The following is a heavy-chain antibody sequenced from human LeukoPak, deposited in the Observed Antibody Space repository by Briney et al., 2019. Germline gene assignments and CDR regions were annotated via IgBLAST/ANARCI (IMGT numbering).Heavy chain of an antibody. J-gene: IGHJ4*02. CDR1: GFTYSSYG. Sequence: PGGSLRLSCAASGFTYSSYGMHWVRQAPGKGLEWVAVISYDGSNKYYADSVKGRFIISRDNSKNTLYLQMNSLRAEDTAVYYCAKDFPAIGIAVAGTSFDYWGQGTLVTVSS. CDR3: AKDFPAIGIAVAGTSFDY. V-gene: IGHV3-30*18. D-gene: IGHD6-19*01. CDR2: ISYDGSNK.